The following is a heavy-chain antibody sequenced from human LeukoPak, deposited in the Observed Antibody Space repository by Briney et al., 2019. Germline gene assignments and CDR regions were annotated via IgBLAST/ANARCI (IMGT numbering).Heavy chain of an antibody. V-gene: IGHV3-7*01. CDR2: IKQDGSEK. Sequence: GGSLRLSCAASGFTFSSYWMSWVRQAPGKGLEWVANIKQDGSEKYYVDSVKGRFTISRDNAKNTLYLQMNSLRAEDTAVYYCAKADYYYGSGSYYQLFDYWGQGTLVTVSS. D-gene: IGHD3-10*01. CDR3: AKADYYYGSGSYYQLFDY. CDR1: GFTFSSYW. J-gene: IGHJ4*02.